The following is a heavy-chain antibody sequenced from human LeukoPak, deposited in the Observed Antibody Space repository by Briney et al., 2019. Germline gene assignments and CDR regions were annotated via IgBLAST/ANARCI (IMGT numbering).Heavy chain of an antibody. CDR3: ARGTAGYSNGWYYFDY. Sequence: PGGSLRLSCAASGFTFSSYAMHWVRQAPGKGLEWVAVISYDGSNKYYADSVKGRFTISRDNSKNTLYLQMNSLRAEDTAVYYCARGTAGYSNGWYYFDYWGQGTLVTVSS. CDR1: GFTFSSYA. D-gene: IGHD6-19*01. J-gene: IGHJ4*02. CDR2: ISYDGSNK. V-gene: IGHV3-30-3*01.